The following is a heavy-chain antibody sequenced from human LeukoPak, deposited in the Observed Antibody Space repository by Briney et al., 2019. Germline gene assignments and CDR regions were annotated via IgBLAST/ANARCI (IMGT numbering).Heavy chain of an antibody. CDR1: GFTFSSYV. D-gene: IGHD5-24*01. CDR2: ISYDGSNE. Sequence: GRSLRLSCAASGFTFSSYVMHWVRQAPGKGLEWVAIISYDGSNEYYADSVKGRFTISRDNSKNTLYLQMNSLRAEDTAVYYCAKLDSGDGYNHRRLYYYYYYYMDVWGKGTTVTISS. CDR3: AKLDSGDGYNHRRLYYYYYYYMDV. V-gene: IGHV3-30*04. J-gene: IGHJ6*03.